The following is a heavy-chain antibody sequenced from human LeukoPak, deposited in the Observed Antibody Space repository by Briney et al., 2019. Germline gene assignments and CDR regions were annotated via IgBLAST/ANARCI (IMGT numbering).Heavy chain of an antibody. V-gene: IGHV4-59*01. Sequence: AETLSLTCTVSGASISLSYWSWIRQPPRKGLEGMGYIYYSGTTNYNPPLKSRLTISVDTSKNQFSLKLSSAPAADTAVYYWARQYCTSTTCRTFDIWGQGTMVTVSS. J-gene: IGHJ3*02. CDR2: IYYSGTT. D-gene: IGHD2-2*01. CDR1: GASISLSY. CDR3: ARQYCTSTTCRTFDI.